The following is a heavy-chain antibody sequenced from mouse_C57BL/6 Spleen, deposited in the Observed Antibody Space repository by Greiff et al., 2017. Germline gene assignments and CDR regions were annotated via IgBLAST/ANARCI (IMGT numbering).Heavy chain of an antibody. J-gene: IGHJ3*01. V-gene: IGHV2-6*01. CDR1: GFSLTSYG. D-gene: IGHD1-1*01. CDR3: ASGGYYGSSYWFAY. CDR2: IWGVGST. Sequence: VKLQESGPGLVAPSQSLSITCTVSGFSLTSYGVDWVRQSPGKGLEWLGVIWGVGSTNYNSALKSRLSISKDNSKSQVFLKMNSLQTDDTAMYYCASGGYYGSSYWFAYWGQGTLVTVSA.